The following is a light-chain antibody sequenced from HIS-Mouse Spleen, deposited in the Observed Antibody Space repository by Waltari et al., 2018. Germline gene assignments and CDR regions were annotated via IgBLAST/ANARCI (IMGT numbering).Light chain of an antibody. CDR1: NMGSKS. Sequence: SYVLTQPPSVSVSPGKTARITCGGNNMGSKSVHGYQQKPGQAPVLGVSDDSDRPSGIPERFSGSNSGNTATLTISRVEAGDEADYYCQVWDSSSDHVVFGGGTKLTVL. CDR3: QVWDSSSDHVV. CDR2: DDS. J-gene: IGLJ2*01. V-gene: IGLV3-21*03.